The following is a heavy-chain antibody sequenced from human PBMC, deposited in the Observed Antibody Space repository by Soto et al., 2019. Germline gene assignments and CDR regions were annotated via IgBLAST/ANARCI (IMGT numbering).Heavy chain of an antibody. Sequence: GESLKISCKASGYDFASYWIGWVRQMPGKGLEWMGVIYPGDSDFRSSPSFEGQVTFSVDKSMNTAYLQWNSLKASDTATYYCVRPWSAYHFWKDYNYYHGFDVWGQGTTVTVSS. J-gene: IGHJ6*02. CDR3: VRPWSAYHFWKDYNYYHGFDV. D-gene: IGHD3-3*01. CDR1: GYDFASYW. V-gene: IGHV5-51*01. CDR2: IYPGDSDF.